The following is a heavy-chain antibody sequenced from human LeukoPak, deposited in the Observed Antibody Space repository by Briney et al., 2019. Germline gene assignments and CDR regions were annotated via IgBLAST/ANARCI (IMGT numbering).Heavy chain of an antibody. CDR1: GASISGTAYY. CDR3: ARRYDFWSGYPPPLDY. D-gene: IGHD3-3*01. CDR2: IYYSGST. V-gene: IGHV4-39*01. Sequence: SETLSLTCTVSGASISGTAYYWGWVRQPPRKVLEWIGNIYYSGSTYYNASLQSRVTISIDTSKNQFSLRLSSVTAADTAVYYCARRYDFWSGYPPPLDYWGQGTLVTVSS. J-gene: IGHJ4*02.